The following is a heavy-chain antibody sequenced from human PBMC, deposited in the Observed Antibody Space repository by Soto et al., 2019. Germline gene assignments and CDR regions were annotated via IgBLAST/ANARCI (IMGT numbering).Heavy chain of an antibody. CDR2: ISYDGSNK. CDR3: AKDRITMIVVVRYGMDV. V-gene: IGHV3-30*18. CDR1: GFTFSSYG. J-gene: IGHJ6*02. D-gene: IGHD3-22*01. Sequence: GGSLRLSCAASGFTFSSYGMHWVRQAPGKGLEWVAVISYDGSNKYYADSVKGRFTISRDNSKNTLYLQMNSLRAEDTAVYYCAKDRITMIVVVRYGMDVWGQGTTVTVSS.